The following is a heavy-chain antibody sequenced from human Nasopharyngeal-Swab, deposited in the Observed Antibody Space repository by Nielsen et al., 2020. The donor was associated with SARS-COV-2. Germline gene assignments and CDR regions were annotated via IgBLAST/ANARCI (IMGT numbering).Heavy chain of an antibody. Sequence: GESLKISCAASGFTFSSYDMHWVRQAPGKGLEWVSAIGTAGDTYYPGSVKGRFTISRENAKNSLYLQMNSLRAGDTAVYYCARGYGDYEYYFDYWGQGTLVTVSS. V-gene: IGHV3-13*01. D-gene: IGHD4-17*01. CDR1: GFTFSSYD. CDR2: IGTAGDT. CDR3: ARGYGDYEYYFDY. J-gene: IGHJ4*02.